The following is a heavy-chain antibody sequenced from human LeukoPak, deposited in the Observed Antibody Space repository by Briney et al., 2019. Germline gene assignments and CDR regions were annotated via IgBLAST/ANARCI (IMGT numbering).Heavy chain of an antibody. CDR3: AREGGGYCSSTSCYTGDYYYYYMDV. CDR1: GYTFTSYD. V-gene: IGHV1-8*01. D-gene: IGHD2-2*02. CDR2: MNPNSGNT. Sequence: ASVKVSCKASGYTFTSYDINWVRQATGQGLEWMGWMNPNSGNTGYAQKFQGRVTMTRNTSISTAYMELSSLRSEDTAVYYCAREGGGYCSSTSCYTGDYYYYYMDVWGKGTTVTVSS. J-gene: IGHJ6*03.